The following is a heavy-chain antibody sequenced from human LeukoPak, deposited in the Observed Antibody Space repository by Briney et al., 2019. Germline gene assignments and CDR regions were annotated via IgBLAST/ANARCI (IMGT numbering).Heavy chain of an antibody. V-gene: IGHV4-38-2*02. CDR2: IYHSGST. J-gene: IGHJ4*02. Sequence: KASETLSLTCTVSGYSISSGYYWGWIRQPPGKGLEWIGSIYHSGSTYYNPSLKSRVTISVDTSKNQFSLKLSSVTAADTAVYYCARLRITMVRGAYDYWGQGTLVTVSS. CDR1: GYSISSGYY. D-gene: IGHD3-10*01. CDR3: ARLRITMVRGAYDY.